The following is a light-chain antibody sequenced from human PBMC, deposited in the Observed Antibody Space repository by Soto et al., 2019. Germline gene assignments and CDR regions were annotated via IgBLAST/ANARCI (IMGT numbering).Light chain of an antibody. Sequence: QSALTQPPSASGSPGQSVTISCTGTSSDVGDYIYVSWYQQHPGKAPKLMIYEVNKRPSGVPDRFSGSKSGNTASLTVSGLQAEDEADYYCSSYAGSNNVVFGGGTKLTVL. V-gene: IGLV2-8*01. CDR2: EVN. CDR3: SSYAGSNNVV. J-gene: IGLJ3*02. CDR1: SSDVGDYIY.